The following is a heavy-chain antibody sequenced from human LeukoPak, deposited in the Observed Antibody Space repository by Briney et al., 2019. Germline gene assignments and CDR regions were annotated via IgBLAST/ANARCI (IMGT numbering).Heavy chain of an antibody. Sequence: PSETLSLTRAVSGGSLSRGVYSWRWLRQPPGRGLEWMGYLYHSGSTYYNPSLKSRVTISVDRSKDQFSLKLSSVTAADTAVYYCARETGFGELSPTGYFDLWGRGTLVTVSS. V-gene: IGHV4-30-2*01. CDR3: ARETGFGELSPTGYFDL. D-gene: IGHD3-10*01. CDR1: GGSLSRGVYS. CDR2: LYHSGST. J-gene: IGHJ2*01.